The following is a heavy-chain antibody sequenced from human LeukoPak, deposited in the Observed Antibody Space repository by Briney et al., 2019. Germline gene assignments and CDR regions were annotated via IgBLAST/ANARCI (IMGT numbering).Heavy chain of an antibody. V-gene: IGHV3-33*01. CDR3: AREADCSGGDCYRGAFDI. CDR2: IWYDGSNQ. Sequence: PGGSLRLSCAASGFTFSSYAMHWVRQAPGKGLEWVAAIWYDGSNQYYVDSVKGRFTISRDISKNTLFLQMYSLRAEDTAVYYCAREADCSGGDCYRGAFDIWGQGTMVTVSS. CDR1: GFTFSSYA. D-gene: IGHD2-15*01. J-gene: IGHJ3*02.